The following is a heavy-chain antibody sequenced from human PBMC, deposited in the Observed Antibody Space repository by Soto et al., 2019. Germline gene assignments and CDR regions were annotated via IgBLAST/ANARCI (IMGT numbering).Heavy chain of an antibody. CDR2: IIPIFGTA. CDR3: AGGTDYGGNGAFDY. D-gene: IGHD4-17*01. V-gene: IGHV1-69*01. CDR1: GGTFSSYA. J-gene: IGHJ4*02. Sequence: QVQLVQSGAEVKTPGSSVKVSCKASGGTFSSYAISWVRQAPGQGLEWRGGIIPIFGTANYAQKFQGRVTITADESTSTAYMELSSLRSEDTAVYYCAGGTDYGGNGAFDYWGQGTLVTVSS.